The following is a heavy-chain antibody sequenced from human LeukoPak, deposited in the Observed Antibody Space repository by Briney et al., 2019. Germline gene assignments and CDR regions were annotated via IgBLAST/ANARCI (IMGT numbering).Heavy chain of an antibody. CDR3: ARVAYYYDSSGYPHWYFDL. Sequence: SETLSLTCAVYGGSFSGYYWSWIRQPPGKGLEWIGEINHSGSTNYNPSLKSRVTISVDTSKNQFSLKLSSVTAADTAVYYCARVAYYYDSSGYPHWYFDLWGRGTLVTVSS. CDR2: INHSGST. J-gene: IGHJ2*01. CDR1: GGSFSGYY. V-gene: IGHV4-34*01. D-gene: IGHD3-22*01.